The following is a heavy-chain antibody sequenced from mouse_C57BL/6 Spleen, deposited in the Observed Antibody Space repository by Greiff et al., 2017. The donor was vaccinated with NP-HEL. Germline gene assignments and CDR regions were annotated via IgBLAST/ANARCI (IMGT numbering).Heavy chain of an antibody. D-gene: IGHD1-1*01. CDR3: ARWGYYGSSYAMDY. CDR1: GYAFSSSW. CDR2: IYPGDGDT. Sequence: VQLQQSGPELVKPGASVKISCKASGYAFSSSWMNWVKQRPGKGLEWIGRIYPGDGDTNYNGKFKGKATLTADKSSSTAYMQLSSLTSEDSAVYFCARWGYYGSSYAMDYWGQGTSVTVSS. V-gene: IGHV1-82*01. J-gene: IGHJ4*01.